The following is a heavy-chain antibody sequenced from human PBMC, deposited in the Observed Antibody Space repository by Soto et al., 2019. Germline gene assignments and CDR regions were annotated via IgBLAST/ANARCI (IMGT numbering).Heavy chain of an antibody. V-gene: IGHV3-53*01. CDR3: ARKNVVVLGNYGFL. J-gene: IGHJ4*02. Sequence: PGGSLRLSCAASGFTVSSNYMSWVRQAPGKGLEWVSVIYSGGSTYYADSVKGRFTISSDNSKNTLYLQMNSLRAEDTAVYYCARKNVVVLGNYGFLWGQGTLVTVSS. D-gene: IGHD2-15*01. CDR2: IYSGGST. CDR1: GFTVSSNY.